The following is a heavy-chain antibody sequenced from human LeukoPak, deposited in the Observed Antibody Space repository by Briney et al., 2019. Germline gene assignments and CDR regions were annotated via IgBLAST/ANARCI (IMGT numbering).Heavy chain of an antibody. J-gene: IGHJ6*02. CDR1: GYTFTSYD. CDR3: ARIVTSPGSYGMDV. V-gene: IGHV1-8*01. D-gene: IGHD2/OR15-2a*01. Sequence: ASVKVSCTASGYTFTSYDINWVRQATGQGLEWMGWMNPNSGNTGYAQKFQGRVTMTRNTSISTAYMELSSLRSEDTAVYYCARIVTSPGSYGMDVWGQGTTVTVSS. CDR2: MNPNSGNT.